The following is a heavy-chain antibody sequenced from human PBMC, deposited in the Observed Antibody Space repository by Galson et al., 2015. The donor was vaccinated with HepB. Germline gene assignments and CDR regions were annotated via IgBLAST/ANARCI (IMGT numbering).Heavy chain of an antibody. J-gene: IGHJ6*03. CDR3: AKADAYYYYMDV. CDR1: GFTFSSYA. CDR2: ISGSGGST. V-gene: IGHV3-23*01. Sequence: SLRLSCAASGFTFSSYALSGVRQAPGKGLESVSAISGSGGSTYYADSAKGRFTISRDNSKNTLYLQMNSLRAEDTAVYYCAKADAYYYYMDVWGKGTTVTVSS.